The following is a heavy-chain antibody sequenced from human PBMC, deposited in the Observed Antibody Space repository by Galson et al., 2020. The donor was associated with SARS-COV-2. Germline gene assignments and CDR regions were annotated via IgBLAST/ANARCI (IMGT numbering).Heavy chain of an antibody. CDR3: ARGPLYNWGTDRDNWFDP. J-gene: IGHJ5*02. CDR1: GGSISFGNYF. V-gene: IGHV4-31*03. D-gene: IGHD3-16*01. Sequence: SQTLSLTCTVPGGSISFGNYFWSWIRQHPGQGLEWIGYTYYSGTTYHNPSLKSRVTISVDTSKNQFSLKLSSVTAADTAVYYCARGPLYNWGTDRDNWFDPWGQGTLVTVSS. CDR2: TYYSGTT.